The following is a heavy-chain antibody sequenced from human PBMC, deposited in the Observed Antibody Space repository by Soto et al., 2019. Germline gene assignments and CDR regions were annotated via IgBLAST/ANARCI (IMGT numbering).Heavy chain of an antibody. CDR3: ARGVLYYDFWSGAFDI. Sequence: QVQLVQSGAEVKKPGSSVKVSCKASGGTFSSYAISWVRQAPGQGLEWMGGIIPIFGTANYAQKFQGRVTITADESTSTAYMELSSLRSEDTAVYYCARGVLYYDFWSGAFDIWGQGTMVTVSS. CDR1: GGTFSSYA. CDR2: IIPIFGTA. J-gene: IGHJ3*02. V-gene: IGHV1-69*12. D-gene: IGHD3-3*01.